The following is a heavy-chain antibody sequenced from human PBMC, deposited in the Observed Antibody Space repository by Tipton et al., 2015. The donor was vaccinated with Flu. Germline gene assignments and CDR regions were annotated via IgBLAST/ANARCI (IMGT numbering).Heavy chain of an antibody. Sequence: SLRLSCAASGFTFSIYAMSWVRQAPGKRLEWISAISGGGGGTYYADSVEGRFTISRDNSKNTLYLRMNSLRAEDTAIYYCAKVIPEKVAGLDYWGQGTPVTVSS. V-gene: IGHV3-23*01. CDR3: AKVIPEKVAGLDY. CDR2: ISGGGGGT. D-gene: IGHD6-19*01. CDR1: GFTFSIYA. J-gene: IGHJ4*02.